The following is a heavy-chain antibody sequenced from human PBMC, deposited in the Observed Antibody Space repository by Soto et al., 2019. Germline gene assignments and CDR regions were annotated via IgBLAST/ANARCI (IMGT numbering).Heavy chain of an antibody. CDR2: IYKSATT. V-gene: IGHV4-30-4*01. CDR1: GDSISTVDYF. Sequence: QVQLLESGPGLVKPSQTLSLTCSVSGDSISTVDYFWAWVRQPPGQALEYIGYIYKSATTYYNPSFESRVAISLDTSKSQFSLNVTSLTAADTAVYFWARGRYCLTGRCFPNWFDSWGQGPLVTVSS. J-gene: IGHJ5*01. CDR3: ARGRYCLTGRCFPNWFDS. D-gene: IGHD2-15*01.